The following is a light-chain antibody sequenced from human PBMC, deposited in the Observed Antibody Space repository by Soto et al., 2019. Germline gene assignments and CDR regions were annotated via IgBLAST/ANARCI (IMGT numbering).Light chain of an antibody. V-gene: IGLV1-40*01. CDR3: QSYDSSLSGYV. CDR1: SSNIGAGYD. CDR2: GNS. J-gene: IGLJ1*01. Sequence: QSVLTQPPSVSGAPGQRVTISCIGRSSNIGAGYDVHWYQQLPGTAPKLLIYGNSKRPSGVPDRFSGSKSGTSASLAITGLQAEDEAVYYCQSYDSSLSGYVFGTGTKLTVL.